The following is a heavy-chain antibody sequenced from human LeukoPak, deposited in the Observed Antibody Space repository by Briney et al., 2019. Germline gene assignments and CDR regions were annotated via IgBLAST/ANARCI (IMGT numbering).Heavy chain of an antibody. CDR2: IYTSGST. D-gene: IGHD6-13*01. Sequence: SETLSLTCTVSGGSISSYYWSWIRQPAGKGLEWIGRIYTSGSTNYNPSLKSRVTISVDTSKNQFSLKLSSVTAADTAVYYCARGANSGYSSSWYFPASVYFDYWGQGTLVTVSS. CDR3: ARGANSGYSSSWYFPASVYFDY. CDR1: GGSISSYY. V-gene: IGHV4-4*07. J-gene: IGHJ4*02.